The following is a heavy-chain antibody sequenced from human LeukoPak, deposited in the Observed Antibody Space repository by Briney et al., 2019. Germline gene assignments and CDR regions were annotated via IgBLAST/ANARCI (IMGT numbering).Heavy chain of an antibody. CDR2: SNPNSGGT. V-gene: IGHV1-2*02. J-gene: IGHJ4*02. CDR1: GYTFTGYY. CDR3: ARVSEVVTAIYYFDY. Sequence: ASVKVSCKASGYTFTGYYMHWVRQAPGHGLEWMGWSNPNSGGTNYAQKFQGRVTMTRDTSISTAYMELSRLRSDDTAVYYCARVSEVVTAIYYFDYWGQGTLVTVSS. D-gene: IGHD2-21*02.